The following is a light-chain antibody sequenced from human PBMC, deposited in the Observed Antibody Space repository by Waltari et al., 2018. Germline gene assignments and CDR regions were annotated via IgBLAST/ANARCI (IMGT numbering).Light chain of an antibody. J-gene: IGKJ1*01. V-gene: IGKV1-39*01. CDR2: GAS. Sequence: DIQMTQSPSSLSASVGDRANITCRASQSISSYLNWYQQKPGKAPTFLIYGASNLQSGVPSRFSGSGSGTDFTLTISSLQLEDFATYSCQQSHSIPWTFGQGTKVEI. CDR3: QQSHSIPWT. CDR1: QSISSY.